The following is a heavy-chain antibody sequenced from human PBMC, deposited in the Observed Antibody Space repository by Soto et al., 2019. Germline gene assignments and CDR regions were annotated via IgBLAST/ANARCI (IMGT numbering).Heavy chain of an antibody. D-gene: IGHD3-3*01. CDR1: GYTFTSYG. V-gene: IGHV1-18*01. J-gene: IGHJ4*02. CDR3: ARTLRTYYDFWSGYYWNY. CDR2: ISAYNGNT. Sequence: QVQLVQSGAEVKKPGASVKVSCKASGYTFTSYGISWVRQAPGQGLEWMGWISAYNGNTNYAQKLQGRVTMTTDTPTSTAYMELRSLRSDDTAVYYCARTLRTYYDFWSGYYWNYWGQGTLVTVSS.